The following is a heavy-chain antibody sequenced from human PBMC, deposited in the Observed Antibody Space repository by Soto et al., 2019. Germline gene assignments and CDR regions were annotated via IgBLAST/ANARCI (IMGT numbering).Heavy chain of an antibody. D-gene: IGHD3-3*01. Sequence: GSVKVSCKASGYTFTSYGIIWVRQAPGQGLEWMGWISAYNGNTNYAQKLQGRVTMTTDTSTSTAYMELRSLRSDDTAVYYCARKAAYDFWSGYNPSYGMDVWGQGTTVTVSS. CDR2: ISAYNGNT. CDR1: GYTFTSYG. J-gene: IGHJ6*02. CDR3: ARKAAYDFWSGYNPSYGMDV. V-gene: IGHV1-18*01.